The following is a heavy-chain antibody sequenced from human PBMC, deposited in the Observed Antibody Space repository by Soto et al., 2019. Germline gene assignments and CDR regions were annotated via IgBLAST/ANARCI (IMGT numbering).Heavy chain of an antibody. Sequence: SGKVSCKAAGYTFTSYGISWVRQAPGQGLEWMGWISAYNGNTNYAQNLQGRVTMTTDTSTSTAYMELRSLRSDDTAVYYCARGHPIATKRPFDPWGQGTLVTSPQ. D-gene: IGHD6-13*01. J-gene: IGHJ5*02. CDR3: ARGHPIATKRPFDP. CDR1: GYTFTSYG. CDR2: ISAYNGNT. V-gene: IGHV1-18*04.